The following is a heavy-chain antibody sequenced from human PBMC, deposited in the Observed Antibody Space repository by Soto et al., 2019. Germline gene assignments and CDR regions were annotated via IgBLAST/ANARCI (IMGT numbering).Heavy chain of an antibody. V-gene: IGHV4-39*01. J-gene: IGHJ4*02. D-gene: IGHD6-6*01. CDR1: GGSISSSNYY. CDR3: ARRLSSQLVGVDHYYFDY. Sequence: QLQLQESGPGLVKPSETLSLTCTVSGGSISSSNYYWGWIRQPPGKGLEWMGSIYHTGNTYYNPSLKSRFSISVDTSKNQFSLKLRSVTAADTAVYYCARRLSSQLVGVDHYYFDYWGQGTLVTVAS. CDR2: IYHTGNT.